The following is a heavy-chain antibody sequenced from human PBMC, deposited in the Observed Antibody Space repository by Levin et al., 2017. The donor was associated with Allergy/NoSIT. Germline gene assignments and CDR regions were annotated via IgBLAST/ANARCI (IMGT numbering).Heavy chain of an antibody. V-gene: IGHV4-39*01. CDR1: GASISSSFNY. J-gene: IGHJ6*03. Sequence: SETLSLTCTVSGASISSSFNYWDWIRQPPGKGLEWIGGINYSGNTYYNSSLKSRVNFSVDTSKNQFSLKLSSVTAADTAVYYCARPEGARGEFGVYMDVWGKGTTVTVAS. CDR2: INYSGNT. CDR3: ARPEGARGEFGVYMDV. D-gene: IGHD3-10*01.